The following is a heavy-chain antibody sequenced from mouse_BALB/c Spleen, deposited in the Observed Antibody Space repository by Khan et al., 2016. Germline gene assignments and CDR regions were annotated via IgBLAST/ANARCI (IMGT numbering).Heavy chain of an antibody. CDR1: GYSITSGYS. D-gene: IGHD1-1*01. CDR3: ARDYYGWFAY. CDR2: IHYSGST. J-gene: IGHJ3*01. Sequence: EVQLQESGPDLVKPSQSLSLTCTVTGYSITSGYSWPWIRQFPGNKLEWMGYIHYSGSTNYNPSLKSRISITRDTSKNQFFLQLNSVTTEDTATYYCARDYYGWFAYWGQGTMVTVSA. V-gene: IGHV3-1*02.